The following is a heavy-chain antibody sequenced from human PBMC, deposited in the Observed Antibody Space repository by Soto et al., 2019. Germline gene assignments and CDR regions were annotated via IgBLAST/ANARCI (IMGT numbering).Heavy chain of an antibody. CDR2: IIPVFGTP. J-gene: IGHJ6*02. D-gene: IGHD3-22*01. V-gene: IGHV1-69*12. Sequence: QVQLVQSGAEVKKPGSSVKVSCKASGGSLSNYGISWVRQAPGQGLEWMGAIIPVFGTPNYAQKFQDRVTITAHESTPTVYMEVRSLTSEDTAVYYCARGDATKIVVTTYYAMDVWGQGATVTVSS. CDR3: ARGDATKIVVTTYYAMDV. CDR1: GGSLSNYG.